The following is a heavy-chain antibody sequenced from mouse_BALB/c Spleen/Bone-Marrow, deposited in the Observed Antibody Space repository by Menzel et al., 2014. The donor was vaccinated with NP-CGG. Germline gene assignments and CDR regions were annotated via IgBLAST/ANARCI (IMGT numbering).Heavy chain of an antibody. D-gene: IGHD1-2*01. V-gene: IGHV5-17*02. CDR3: ARSLLRLSYAMDY. CDR2: ISSGSSTI. CDR1: GFTFSSFG. J-gene: IGHJ4*01. Sequence: DVMLVESGGGLVQPGGSRKLSCAASGFTFSSFGMHWVRQAPEKGLEWVAYISSGSSTIYYADTVKGRFTISRDNPKNTLFLQMTSLRSEDTAMYYCARSLLRLSYAMDYWGQGTSVTVSP.